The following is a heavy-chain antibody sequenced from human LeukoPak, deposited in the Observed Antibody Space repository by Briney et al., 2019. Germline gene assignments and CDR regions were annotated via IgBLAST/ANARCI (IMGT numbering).Heavy chain of an antibody. V-gene: IGHV4-59*08. CDR3: ARGGWSLDY. Sequence: SETLSLTCTVSGGSITDIYWSWIRQPPGKELEWIGYIHYSGSTDYNSSLKSRVAMSVDTSKNQFSLKLSSVTAADTAVYYCARGGWSLDYWGQGTLVTVSS. J-gene: IGHJ4*02. CDR1: GGSITDIY. D-gene: IGHD3-10*01. CDR2: IHYSGST.